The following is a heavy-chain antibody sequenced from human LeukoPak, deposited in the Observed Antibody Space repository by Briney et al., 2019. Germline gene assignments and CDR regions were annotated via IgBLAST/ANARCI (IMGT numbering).Heavy chain of an antibody. J-gene: IGHJ4*02. D-gene: IGHD3-10*01. CDR3: ARDTVLWFGELPSSFDY. V-gene: IGHV1-2*06. Sequence: GASVKVSCKASGYTFTGYYMHWVRQAPGQGLEWMGRISPNSGGTNYAQKFQGRVTMTRDMSISTAYMELSRLRSDDTAVYYCARDTVLWFGELPSSFDYWGQGTLVTVSS. CDR1: GYTFTGYY. CDR2: ISPNSGGT.